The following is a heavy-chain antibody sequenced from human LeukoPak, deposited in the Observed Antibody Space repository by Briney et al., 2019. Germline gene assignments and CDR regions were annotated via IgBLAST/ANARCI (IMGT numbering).Heavy chain of an antibody. CDR2: ISSSSSYI. D-gene: IGHD6-13*01. J-gene: IGHJ6*02. CDR3: ARDSHSSWYCGFAYYGMDV. CDR1: GFTFSSYS. V-gene: IGHV3-21*01. Sequence: GGSLRLSCAASGFTFSSYSMNWVRQAPGKGLEWVSSISSSSSYIYYADSVKGRFTISRDNAKNSLYLQMNSLRAEDTAVYYCARDSHSSWYCGFAYYGMDVWGQGTTVTVSS.